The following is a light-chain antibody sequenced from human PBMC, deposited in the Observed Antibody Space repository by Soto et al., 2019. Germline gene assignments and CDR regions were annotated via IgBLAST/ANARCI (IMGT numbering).Light chain of an antibody. CDR1: QSISSY. CDR2: DAS. CDR3: QQSYSTPRT. Sequence: DIPMTQSPSSLSASVGDRVTITCRASQSISSYLNWYQQKPGKAPKVLIYDASTLQSGVPSRFSGSGSGTDFTLTISSLQPEDFATYYCQQSYSTPRTFGQGTKLESK. J-gene: IGKJ2*01. V-gene: IGKV1-39*01.